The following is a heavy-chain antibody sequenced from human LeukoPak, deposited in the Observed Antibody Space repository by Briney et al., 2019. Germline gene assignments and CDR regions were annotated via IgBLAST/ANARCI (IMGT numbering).Heavy chain of an antibody. V-gene: IGHV3-11*01. CDR2: ISSGGSTI. J-gene: IGHJ4*02. CDR1: GFAFSDYY. D-gene: IGHD3-9*01. CDR3: ARVPRSYYDILTGYYTPEYFDY. Sequence: GGSLRLSCAASGFAFSDYYMSWIRQAPGKGLEWVSYISSGGSTIYYADSVKGRFIISRDNAKNSLYLQMNSLRAEDTAVYYCARVPRSYYDILTGYYTPEYFDYWGQGTLVTVSS.